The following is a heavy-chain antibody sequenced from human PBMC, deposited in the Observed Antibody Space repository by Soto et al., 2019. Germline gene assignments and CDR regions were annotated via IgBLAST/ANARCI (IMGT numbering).Heavy chain of an antibody. D-gene: IGHD6-6*01. Sequence: PVGSLRLSCAASGFTFSSYAMSWVRQAPGKGLEWVSAISGSGGSTYYADSVKGRFTISRDNSKNTLYLQMNSLRAEDTAVYYCAKDQLLAARYYYYGMDVWGQGTTVTVSS. CDR1: GFTFSSYA. CDR3: AKDQLLAARYYYYGMDV. V-gene: IGHV3-23*01. CDR2: ISGSGGST. J-gene: IGHJ6*02.